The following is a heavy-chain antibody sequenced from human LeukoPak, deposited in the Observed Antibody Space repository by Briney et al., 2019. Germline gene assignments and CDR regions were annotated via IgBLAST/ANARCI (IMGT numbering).Heavy chain of an antibody. V-gene: IGHV4-39*01. CDR2: IYYSGST. Sequence: SETLSLTCTVSGGSISSSSYYWGWIRQPPGKGLEWIGSIYYSGSTYYNPSLKSRVTISVDTSKNQFSLKLSSVTAADTAVYYCARAVYDYVWGSYRYTGRFDYWGQGTLVTVSS. CDR3: ARAVYDYVWGSYRYTGRFDY. D-gene: IGHD3-16*02. CDR1: GGSISSSSYY. J-gene: IGHJ4*02.